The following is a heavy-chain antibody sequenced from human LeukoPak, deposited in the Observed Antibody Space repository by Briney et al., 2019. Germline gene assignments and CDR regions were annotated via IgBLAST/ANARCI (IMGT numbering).Heavy chain of an antibody. CDR3: AEHGYSGYRVEYYFDY. Sequence: GGSLRLSCAASGFTFSSYAMSWVRQAPGKGLEWVSAISGSGGSTYYADSVKGRFTISRDNSKNTLYLQMNSLRAEDTAVYYCAEHGYSGYRVEYYFDYWGRGTLVTVSS. CDR1: GFTFSSYA. J-gene: IGHJ4*02. V-gene: IGHV3-23*01. D-gene: IGHD5-12*01. CDR2: ISGSGGST.